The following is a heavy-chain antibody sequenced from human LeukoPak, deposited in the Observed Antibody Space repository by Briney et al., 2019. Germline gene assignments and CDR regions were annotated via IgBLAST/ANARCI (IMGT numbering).Heavy chain of an antibody. D-gene: IGHD3-22*01. CDR2: IYENGGTT. V-gene: IGHV3-23*01. CDR3: AKAPGGYQDH. J-gene: IGHJ4*02. Sequence: GGSLRLSCVGSGFTFRSHAMSWVRQAPEKGLEFVSGIYENGGTTYYADSVKGRFTISRDNSKNTLYLQMNSLRAEDTAVYYCAKAPGGYQDHWGQGTLVTVSS. CDR1: GFTFRSHA.